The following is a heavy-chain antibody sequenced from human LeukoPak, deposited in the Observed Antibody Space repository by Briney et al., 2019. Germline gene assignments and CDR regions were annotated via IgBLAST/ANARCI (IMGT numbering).Heavy chain of an antibody. Sequence: GGSLRLSCAASGFTFSSYEMNWVRQAPGKGLEWVSYISSSGSTIYYADSVKGRFTISRDNAKNSLYLQMNSLRAEDTAVYYCAREEGGSHFDYWGQGTLVTVSS. CDR1: GFTFSSYE. J-gene: IGHJ4*02. CDR3: AREEGGSHFDY. D-gene: IGHD3-16*01. V-gene: IGHV3-48*03. CDR2: ISSSGSTI.